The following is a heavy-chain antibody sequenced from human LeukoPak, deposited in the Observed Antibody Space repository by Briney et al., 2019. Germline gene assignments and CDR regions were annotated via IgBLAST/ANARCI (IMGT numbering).Heavy chain of an antibody. Sequence: SETLSLTCTVSGGSISSYYWSWIRQPPGKGLEWIGYIYYSGSTNYNPSLKSRDTISVDTSKNQFSLKLSSVTAADTAVYYCARRERAAVFFDYWGQGTLVTVSS. CDR3: ARRERAAVFFDY. D-gene: IGHD1-26*01. J-gene: IGHJ4*02. CDR1: GGSISSYY. V-gene: IGHV4-59*08. CDR2: IYYSGST.